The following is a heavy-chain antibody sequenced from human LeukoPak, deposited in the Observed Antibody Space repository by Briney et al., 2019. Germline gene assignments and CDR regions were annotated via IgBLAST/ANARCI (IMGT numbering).Heavy chain of an antibody. V-gene: IGHV1-18*01. Sequence: GASVKVSCKASGYSFGIFGISWVRQAPGQGLEWMGWISANNGNTKYAQNLQGRVTMTTDTSTSTAYMELRSLRSDDTAVYYCARVGVVVPAAWFDPWGQGTLVTVSS. D-gene: IGHD2-2*01. CDR1: GYSFGIFG. CDR2: ISANNGNT. CDR3: ARVGVVVPAAWFDP. J-gene: IGHJ5*02.